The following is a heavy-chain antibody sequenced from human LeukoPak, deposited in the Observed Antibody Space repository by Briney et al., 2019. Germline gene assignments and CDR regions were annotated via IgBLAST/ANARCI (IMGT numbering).Heavy chain of an antibody. CDR2: IYYSGST. J-gene: IGHJ4*02. D-gene: IGHD5-12*01. V-gene: IGHV4-59*01. CDR1: GGSISSYY. Sequence: PSETLSLTCTVSGGSISSYYWSWIRQPPGKGLEWIGYIYYSGSTNYKPSLKSRVTISVDTSKNQFSLKLSSVTAADTAVYYCARDPRRGYSGYEVDYWGQGTLVTVSS. CDR3: ARDPRRGYSGYEVDY.